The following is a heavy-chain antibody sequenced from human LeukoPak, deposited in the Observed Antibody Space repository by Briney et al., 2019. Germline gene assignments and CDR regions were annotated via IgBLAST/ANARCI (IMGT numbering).Heavy chain of an antibody. V-gene: IGHV3-23*01. CDR1: GFTFSSYS. D-gene: IGHD4-17*01. J-gene: IGHJ4*02. Sequence: PGGSLRLSCAASGFTFSSYSMNWVRQAPGKGLEWVSAISGSGGSTYYADSVKGRFTISRDNSKNTLYLQMNSLRAEDTAVYYCAKHGTVTTYYFDYWGQGTLVTVSS. CDR3: AKHGTVTTYYFDY. CDR2: ISGSGGST.